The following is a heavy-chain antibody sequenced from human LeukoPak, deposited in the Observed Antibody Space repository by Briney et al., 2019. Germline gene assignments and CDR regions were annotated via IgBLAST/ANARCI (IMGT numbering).Heavy chain of an antibody. D-gene: IGHD3-10*01. V-gene: IGHV4-34*01. CDR1: GGSISNGGYY. Sequence: SETLSLTCTVSGGSISNGGYYWSWIRQPPGKGLEWIGEISHSGSTNYNPSLKSRVTISVDTSKNQFSLKLSSVTAADTAVYYCARGRRLWFGVDRNWFDPWGQGTLVTVSS. CDR3: ARGRRLWFGVDRNWFDP. CDR2: ISHSGST. J-gene: IGHJ5*02.